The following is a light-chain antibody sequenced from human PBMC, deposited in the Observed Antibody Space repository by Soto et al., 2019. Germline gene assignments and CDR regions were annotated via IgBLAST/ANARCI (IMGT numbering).Light chain of an antibody. CDR1: SSDVGGYNY. Sequence: QSALTQPASVSGSPGQSITISCTGTSSDVGGYNYVSWYQQHPGKAPKVLISDVSDRPSGVSTRFSGSKSGNTASLTISGLQAEDEADYYCSSYTSARTYVLFGGGTKLTVI. J-gene: IGLJ2*01. CDR2: DVS. V-gene: IGLV2-14*03. CDR3: SSYTSARTYVL.